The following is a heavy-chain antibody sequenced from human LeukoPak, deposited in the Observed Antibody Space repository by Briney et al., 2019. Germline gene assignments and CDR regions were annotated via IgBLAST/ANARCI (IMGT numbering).Heavy chain of an antibody. CDR3: VAGSGYSPADAFYI. CDR1: GITFDDYA. Sequence: GGSLRLSCAASGITFDDYAMYWVRQAPGKGLEWVAGISWNSGKTGYADSAKGRFTVSRDNAKNSLFLQMNSLRTEDAALYYCVAGSGYSPADAFYIWGQGTRVTVSS. V-gene: IGHV3-9*01. J-gene: IGHJ3*02. D-gene: IGHD3-3*01. CDR2: ISWNSGKT.